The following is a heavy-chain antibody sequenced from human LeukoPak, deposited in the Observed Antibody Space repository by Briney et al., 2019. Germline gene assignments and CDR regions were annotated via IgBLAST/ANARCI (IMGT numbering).Heavy chain of an antibody. CDR3: ARAVSTSLRSTAY. CDR1: GFTLSNYW. J-gene: IGHJ4*02. D-gene: IGHD1-1*01. Sequence: PGGSLRLSCAASGFTLSNYWMHWVRQVPGKGLVWVSRINTDGTTTNYADSVKGRFTISRDNAKNTLYLQMYSLRAEDTAVYYCARAVSTSLRSTAYWGQGTLVTISS. V-gene: IGHV3-74*01. CDR2: INTDGTTT.